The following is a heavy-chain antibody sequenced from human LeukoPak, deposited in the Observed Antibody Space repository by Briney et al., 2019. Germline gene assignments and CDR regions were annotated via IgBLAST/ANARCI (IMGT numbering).Heavy chain of an antibody. CDR2: INPNSGGT. CDR3: AREWDYDILTGYYTWFDP. D-gene: IGHD3-9*01. J-gene: IGHJ5*02. V-gene: IGHV1-2*02. Sequence: ASVKVSCKASGYTFTGYYMHWVRQAPGQGLEGMGWINPNSGGTNYAQKFQGRVTMTRDTSISTAYMELSRLRSDDTAVYYCAREWDYDILTGYYTWFDPWGQGTLVTVSS. CDR1: GYTFTGYY.